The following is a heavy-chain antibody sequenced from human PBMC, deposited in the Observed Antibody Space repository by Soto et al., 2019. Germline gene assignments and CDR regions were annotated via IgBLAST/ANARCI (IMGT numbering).Heavy chain of an antibody. CDR3: ATDSLYYYFCSGSRSSKNWFDP. CDR2: FDPEDGET. V-gene: IGHV1-24*01. CDR1: GYTLTELS. J-gene: IGHJ5*02. D-gene: IGHD3-3*01. Sequence: ASVKVSCKVSGYTLTELSMHWVRQAPGKGLEWMGGFDPEDGETIYAQKFQGRVTMTEDTSTDTAYLELSSLRSEDTAVYYCATDSLYYYFCSGSRSSKNWFDPWGQETLVTVSS.